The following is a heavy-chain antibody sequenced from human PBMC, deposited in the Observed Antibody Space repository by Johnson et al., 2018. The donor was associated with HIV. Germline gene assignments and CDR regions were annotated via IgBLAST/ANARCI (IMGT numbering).Heavy chain of an antibody. J-gene: IGHJ3*02. Sequence: QVQLVESGGGVVQPGRSLRLSCAASGFTFSSYAMHWVRQAPGKGLEWVAVISYDGSNKYYADSVKGRFNISRDNSKNTLYLQMNSLRGEDTAVYYCAKDKVDTAMVSDAFDIWGQGTMVTVSS. CDR3: AKDKVDTAMVSDAFDI. CDR1: GFTFSSYA. D-gene: IGHD5-18*01. CDR2: ISYDGSNK. V-gene: IGHV3-30*04.